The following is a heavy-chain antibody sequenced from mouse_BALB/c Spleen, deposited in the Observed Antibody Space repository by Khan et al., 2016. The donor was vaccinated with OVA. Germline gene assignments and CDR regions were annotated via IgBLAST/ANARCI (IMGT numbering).Heavy chain of an antibody. CDR2: INPTFGFT. V-gene: IGHV1-7*01. CDR1: GYTFTTYW. J-gene: IGHJ2*01. Sequence: QVQLQQSGAELAKPGASVKMFCKASGYTFTTYWMHWVKQRPGQGLEWIGYINPTFGFTDYNQKFKDKATLTADKSSSTAYMQLSSLTADDSAVYYCARDRIDYWGQGTTLTVSS. CDR3: ARDRIDY.